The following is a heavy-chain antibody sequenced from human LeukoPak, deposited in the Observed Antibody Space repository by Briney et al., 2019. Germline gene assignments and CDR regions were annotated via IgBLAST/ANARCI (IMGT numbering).Heavy chain of an antibody. CDR2: ISYDGSNK. CDR3: ARDKARTSVVVPAAIYP. D-gene: IGHD2-2*02. CDR1: GSAFSSYA. Sequence: PGGSLRLSCAASGSAFSSYAMHWVRQAPGKGLEWVAVISYDGSNKYYADSVKGRFTISRDNSKNTLYLQMNSLRAEDTAVYYCARDKARTSVVVPAAIYPWGQGTLVTVSS. V-gene: IGHV3-30-3*01. J-gene: IGHJ5*02.